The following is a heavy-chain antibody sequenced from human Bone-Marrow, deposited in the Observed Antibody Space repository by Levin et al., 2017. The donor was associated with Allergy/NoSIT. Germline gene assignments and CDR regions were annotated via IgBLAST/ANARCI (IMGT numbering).Heavy chain of an antibody. J-gene: IGHJ6*02. CDR2: IYYSGST. V-gene: IGHV4-59*01. CDR3: ARDTYYDILTGPISWLYGMDV. CDR1: GGSISSYY. Sequence: PSETLSLTCTVSGGSISSYYWSWIRQPPGKGLEWIGYIYYSGSTNYNPSLKSRVTISVDTSKNQFSLKLSSVTAADTAVYYCARDTYYDILTGPISWLYGMDVWGQGTTVTVSS. D-gene: IGHD3-9*01.